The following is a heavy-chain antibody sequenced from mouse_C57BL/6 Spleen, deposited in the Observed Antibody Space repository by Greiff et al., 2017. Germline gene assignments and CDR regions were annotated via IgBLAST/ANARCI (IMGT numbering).Heavy chain of an antibody. V-gene: IGHV10-1*01. D-gene: IGHD2-4*01. CDR2: IRSKSNNYAT. CDR3: VGSYDYDGSWFAY. J-gene: IGHJ3*01. Sequence: EVQLVESGGGLVQPKGSLKLSCAASGFSFNTYAMNWVRQAPGKGLEWVARIRSKSNNYATYYADSVKDRFTISRDDSESMLYLQMNNLKTEDTAMYYCVGSYDYDGSWFAYWGQGTLVTVSA. CDR1: GFSFNTYA.